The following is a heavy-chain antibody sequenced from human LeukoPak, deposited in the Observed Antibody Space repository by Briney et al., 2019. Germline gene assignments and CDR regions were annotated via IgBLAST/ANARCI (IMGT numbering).Heavy chain of an antibody. V-gene: IGHV4-61*02. J-gene: IGHJ6*03. D-gene: IGHD3-22*01. CDR2: IYTSGST. Sequence: SETLSLTCTVSGGSISSGGYYWSWIRQPAGKGLEWIGRIYTSGSTNYNPSLKSRVTISVDTSKNQFSLKLSSVTAADTAVYYCAREAYYDSSGYEDYYYMDVWGKGTTVTVSS. CDR3: AREAYYDSSGYEDYYYMDV. CDR1: GGSISSGGYY.